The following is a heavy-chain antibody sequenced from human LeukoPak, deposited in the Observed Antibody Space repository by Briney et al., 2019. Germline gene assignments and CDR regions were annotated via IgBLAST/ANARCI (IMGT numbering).Heavy chain of an antibody. Sequence: SETLSLTCSVSGGPISSSSYYWGWIRQPPGKGLEWIGSIYYSGSTYYNPSLKSRVTISVDTSKNQFSLKLSSVTAADTAVYYCAREDHRAFDYWGQGTLVTVSS. J-gene: IGHJ4*02. CDR3: AREDHRAFDY. V-gene: IGHV4-39*07. CDR2: IYYSGST. CDR1: GGPISSSSYY.